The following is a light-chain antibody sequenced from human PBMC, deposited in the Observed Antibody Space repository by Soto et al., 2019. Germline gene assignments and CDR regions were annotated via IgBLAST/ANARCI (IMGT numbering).Light chain of an antibody. CDR1: QSVSSS. Sequence: DIVLTQSPATLSLSSGERAILSCRASQSVSSSLAWYQQKPGQAPRLLIFDASSRASGIPARFSGSGSGTDFTLTISSLEPEDFAIYYCQQRHNWLTFCGGTKVEVK. V-gene: IGKV3-11*01. CDR3: QQRHNWLT. J-gene: IGKJ4*01. CDR2: DAS.